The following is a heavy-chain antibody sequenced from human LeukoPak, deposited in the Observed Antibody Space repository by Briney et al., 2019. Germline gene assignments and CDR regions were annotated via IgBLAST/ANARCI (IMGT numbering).Heavy chain of an antibody. CDR3: ARGDKLYYYDSSGYYY. J-gene: IGHJ4*02. D-gene: IGHD3-22*01. CDR2: IIPIFGTA. V-gene: IGHV1-69*13. Sequence: SVKVSCKASGGTFSSYAISWVRQAPGQGLEWMGGIIPIFGTANYAQKFQGRVTITADESTSTAYMELSRLRSDDTAVYYCARGDKLYYYDSSGYYYWGQGTLVTVSS. CDR1: GGTFSSYA.